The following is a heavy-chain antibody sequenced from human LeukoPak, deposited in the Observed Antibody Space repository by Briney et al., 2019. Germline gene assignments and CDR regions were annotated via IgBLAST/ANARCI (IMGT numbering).Heavy chain of an antibody. CDR2: ISGSGGST. D-gene: IGHD3-10*01. J-gene: IGHJ4*02. V-gene: IGHV3-23*01. CDR1: RFTFSSYA. Sequence: GGSLRLSCAASRFTFSSYAMRWVRQAPGKGLEWVSVISGSGGSTYYADTVKGRFTSSIDNSKNTLYLQMNSLRAEHTAVYYCAKDNQWFGELLFDYWGQGTLVTVSS. CDR3: AKDNQWFGELLFDY.